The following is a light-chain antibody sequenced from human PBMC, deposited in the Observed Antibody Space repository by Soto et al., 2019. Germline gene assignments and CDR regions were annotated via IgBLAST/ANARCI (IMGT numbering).Light chain of an antibody. CDR3: SSYTSSSTLD. CDR2: DVS. J-gene: IGLJ1*01. CDR1: SSDVGGYDY. Sequence: QSVLTQPASVSGSPGQSITISCTGTSSDVGGYDYVSWYQQHPGKAPKLMFYDVSNRPSGVSNRFSGSKSGNTASLTISGLQAEDEADYYCSSYTSSSTLDFGTGTKVTVL. V-gene: IGLV2-14*01.